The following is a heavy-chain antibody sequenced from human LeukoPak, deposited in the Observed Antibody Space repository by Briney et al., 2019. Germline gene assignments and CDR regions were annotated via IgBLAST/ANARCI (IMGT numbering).Heavy chain of an antibody. Sequence: YIIISITPINYADSVKGRFTISRDNAKNSLYVQMSSLRAEDTAVYYCARVRCTSTSCFRDYWGQGTLVTVSS. D-gene: IGHD2-2*01. CDR3: ARVRCTSTSCFRDY. CDR2: IIISITPI. J-gene: IGHJ4*02. V-gene: IGHV3-48*01.